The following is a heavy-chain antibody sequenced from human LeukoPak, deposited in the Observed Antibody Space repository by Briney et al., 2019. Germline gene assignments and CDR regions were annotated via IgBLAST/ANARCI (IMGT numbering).Heavy chain of an antibody. CDR3: ARARWSSTGWFLGY. CDR1: GFTFNTHT. Sequence: PGGSLRLSCAASGFTFNTHTMHWVRQAPGKGLEWVAVISNDGDTKFYADSVKGRFTISRDNAKDALHLRMDNLRVEDTAVYYCARARWSSTGWFLGYWGQGTLVTVSS. V-gene: IGHV3-30-3*01. J-gene: IGHJ4*02. CDR2: ISNDGDTK. D-gene: IGHD6-19*01.